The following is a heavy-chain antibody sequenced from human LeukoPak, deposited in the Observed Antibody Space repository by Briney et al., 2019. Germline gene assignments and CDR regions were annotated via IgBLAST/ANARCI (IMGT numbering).Heavy chain of an antibody. V-gene: IGHV1-2*02. CDR3: ARDGYYDFWSGHMDV. D-gene: IGHD3-3*01. CDR2: INPNSGGT. CDR1: GYTFTGYY. J-gene: IGHJ6*03. Sequence: EASVKVSCKASGYTFTGYYMHWVRQAPGQGLEWMGWINPNSGGTDYAQKFQGRVTMTRDTSISTAYMELSRLRSDDTAVYYCARDGYYDFWSGHMDVWGKGTTVTVSS.